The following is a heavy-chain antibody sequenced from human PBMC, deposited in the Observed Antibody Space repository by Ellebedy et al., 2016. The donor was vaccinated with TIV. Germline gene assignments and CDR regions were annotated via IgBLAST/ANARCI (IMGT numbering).Heavy chain of an antibody. CDR2: INWNGDIT. Sequence: GESLKISCAASGFTFDDYAMSWVRQVPGKGLEWLSDINWNGDITTYADAVRGRFTVSRDNAKNSLSVQINSLGADDTALYFCARHSYGGNSGLDYWGRGILVTVSS. J-gene: IGHJ4*02. D-gene: IGHD4-23*01. CDR1: GFTFDDYA. V-gene: IGHV3-20*04. CDR3: ARHSYGGNSGLDY.